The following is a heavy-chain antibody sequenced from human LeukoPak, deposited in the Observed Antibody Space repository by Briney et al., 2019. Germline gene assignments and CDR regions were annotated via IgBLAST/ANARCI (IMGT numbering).Heavy chain of an antibody. V-gene: IGHV3-30*02. CDR3: AKSRYSSSGPT. Sequence: GGSLRLSCAASGFTFSSYGMHWVRQAPGKGLEWVAFIRYEGSTKYYADSVKGRFTISRDNSKNTLYLRVNSLRAEDTAVYYCAKSRYSSSGPTWGQGTLVTVSS. CDR2: IRYEGSTK. CDR1: GFTFSSYG. J-gene: IGHJ4*02. D-gene: IGHD6-13*01.